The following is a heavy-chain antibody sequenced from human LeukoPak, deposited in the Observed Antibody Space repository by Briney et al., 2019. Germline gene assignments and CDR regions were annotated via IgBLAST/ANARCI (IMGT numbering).Heavy chain of an antibody. J-gene: IGHJ3*02. CDR3: AKDRNYGDYEDDAFDI. V-gene: IGHV3-9*01. Sequence: GGSLRLSCAASGFTFDDYAMHWVRQAPGKGLEWVSGISWNSGSIGYADSVKGRFTISRDNAKNSLYLQMDSLRAEDTALYYCAKDRNYGDYEDDAFDIWGQGTMVTVSS. D-gene: IGHD4-17*01. CDR1: GFTFDDYA. CDR2: ISWNSGSI.